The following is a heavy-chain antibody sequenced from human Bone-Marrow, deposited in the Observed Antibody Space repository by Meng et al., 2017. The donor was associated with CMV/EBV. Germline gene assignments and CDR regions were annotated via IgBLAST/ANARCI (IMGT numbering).Heavy chain of an antibody. J-gene: IGHJ6*02. CDR3: ARAYDFWSTDYYYGMDV. Sequence: GESLKISCSASAFTVSSKYMSWVRQAPGKGLEWVSSISSSSSYIYYADSVKGRFTISRDNAKNSLYLQMNSLRAEDTAVYYCARAYDFWSTDYYYGMDVWGQGTTVTVSS. CDR1: AFTVSSKY. D-gene: IGHD3-3*01. CDR2: ISSSSSYI. V-gene: IGHV3-21*01.